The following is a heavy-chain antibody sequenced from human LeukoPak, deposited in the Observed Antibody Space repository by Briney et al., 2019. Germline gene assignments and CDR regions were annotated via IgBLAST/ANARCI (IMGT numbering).Heavy chain of an antibody. CDR2: ISSTSTNI. Sequence: GGSLRLSCAASGFTFSSYAMSWVRQAPGKGLEWVSYISSTSTNIYYADSVKGRFTISRDSAKNSLYLQMNSLRAEDSAVYYCARQKIATMTTRGDSHYGLDVWGQGTTVTVSS. J-gene: IGHJ6*02. CDR1: GFTFSSYA. V-gene: IGHV3-48*01. CDR3: ARQKIATMTTRGDSHYGLDV. D-gene: IGHD4-17*01.